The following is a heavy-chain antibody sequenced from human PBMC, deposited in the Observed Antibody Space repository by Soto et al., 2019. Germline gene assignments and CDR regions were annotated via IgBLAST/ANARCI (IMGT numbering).Heavy chain of an antibody. V-gene: IGHV5-51*01. J-gene: IGHJ6*01. Sequence: PGESLKISCKGSGYSFTSYWIGWVRQMPGKGLEWMGIIYPGDSDARYSPSFQGQVTISADKSISTAYLQWSSLKASDTAMYYCARHKSSSIWYDVWYYYYGMDVWGQGTTVTGSS. CDR3: ARHKSSSIWYDVWYYYYGMDV. D-gene: IGHD6-13*01. CDR1: GYSFTSYW. CDR2: IYPGDSDA.